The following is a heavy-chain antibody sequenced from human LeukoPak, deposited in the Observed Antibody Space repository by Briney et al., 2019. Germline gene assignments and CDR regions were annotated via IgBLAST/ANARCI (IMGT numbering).Heavy chain of an antibody. CDR1: GGTLNSFY. D-gene: IGHD3-22*01. CDR3: ARGHAPGYYDSSGYFRY. V-gene: IGHV4-34*01. J-gene: IGHJ4*02. CDR2: INHSGST. Sequence: SETLSLTCTVSGGTLNSFYWNWIRQPPGKGLEWIGEINHSGSTNYNPSLKSRVTISVDTSKNQFSLKLSSVTAADTAVYYCARGHAPGYYDSSGYFRYWGQGTLVTVSS.